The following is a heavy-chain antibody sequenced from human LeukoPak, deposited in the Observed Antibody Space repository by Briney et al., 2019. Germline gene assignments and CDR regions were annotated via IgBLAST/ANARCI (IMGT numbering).Heavy chain of an antibody. V-gene: IGHV3-11*01. D-gene: IGHD3-9*01. CDR2: ISSSGSTI. CDR1: GLTFSDYY. CDR3: AGLRYFDWLPTQPLDY. Sequence: GGSLRLSCAASGLTFSDYYMSWIRQAPGKGLEWVSDISSSGSTIYYADSVKGRFTISRDNAKNSLYLQMNSLRAEDTAVYYCAGLRYFDWLPTQPLDYWGQGTLVTVSS. J-gene: IGHJ4*02.